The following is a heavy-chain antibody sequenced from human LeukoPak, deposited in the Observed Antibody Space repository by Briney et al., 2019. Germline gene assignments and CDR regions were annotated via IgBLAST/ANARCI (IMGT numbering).Heavy chain of an antibody. CDR2: IYYSGST. D-gene: IGHD1-26*01. V-gene: IGHV4-39*01. CDR3: ARHEYSGSYYGLSWFDP. J-gene: IGHJ5*02. Sequence: SETLSLTCTVSGGSISSSGYYWGWIRKPPGKGLEWIASIYYSGSTYYNPSLKSRVTISVDTSKNQLSLKLSSLTAADTAVYYCARHEYSGSYYGLSWFDPWGQGTLVTVSS. CDR1: GGSISSSGYY.